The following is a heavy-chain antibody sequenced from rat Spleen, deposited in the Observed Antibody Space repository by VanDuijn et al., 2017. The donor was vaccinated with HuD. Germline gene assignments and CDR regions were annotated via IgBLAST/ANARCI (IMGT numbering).Heavy chain of an antibody. CDR3: AAGTTDYVMDA. D-gene: IGHD1-6*01. CDR2: IWGDGST. Sequence: VQLKESGPGLVQPSQTLSLTCTVSGFSLTNFHVTWVRQPPGKGLEWMGVIWGDGSTAYNSALKSRLSISRDTSKSQVFLKMNSLQTDDTAVYYCAAGTTDYVMDAWGQGASVTVSS. CDR1: GFSLTNFH. J-gene: IGHJ4*01. V-gene: IGHV2-43*01.